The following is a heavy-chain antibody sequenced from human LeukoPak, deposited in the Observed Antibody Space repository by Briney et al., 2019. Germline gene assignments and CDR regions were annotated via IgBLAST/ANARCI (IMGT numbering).Heavy chain of an antibody. Sequence: ASVKVSCKASGYTFTSYGISWVRQAPGQGPEWMEWISAYNGNTNYAQKLQGRVTMATDTSTSTAYMELRSLRSDDTAVYYCARSAVAGTMGAEYFQHWGQGTLVTVSS. J-gene: IGHJ1*01. CDR1: GYTFTSYG. CDR3: ARSAVAGTMGAEYFQH. D-gene: IGHD6-19*01. V-gene: IGHV1-18*01. CDR2: ISAYNGNT.